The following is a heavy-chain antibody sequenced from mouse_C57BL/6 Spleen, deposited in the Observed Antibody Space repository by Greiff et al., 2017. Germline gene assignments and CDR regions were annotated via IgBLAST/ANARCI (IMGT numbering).Heavy chain of an antibody. CDR2: IDPEDGDT. CDR1: GFNIKDYY. V-gene: IGHV14-1*01. Sequence: EVMLVESGAELVRPGASVKLSCTASGFNIKDYYMPWVKQRPEQGLEWIGRIDPEDGDTDYAPTFQGKATMTADTSSNTAYLQLSSLTSEDTAVDYCTTSDSSGPFAYWGQGTLVTVSA. J-gene: IGHJ3*01. CDR3: TTSDSSGPFAY. D-gene: IGHD3-2*02.